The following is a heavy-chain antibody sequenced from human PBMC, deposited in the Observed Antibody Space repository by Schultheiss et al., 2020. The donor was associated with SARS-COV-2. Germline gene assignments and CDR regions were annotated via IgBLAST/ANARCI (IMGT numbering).Heavy chain of an antibody. V-gene: IGHV3-66*01. CDR1: GFTVSSNY. Sequence: GGSLRLSCAASGFTVSSNYMSWVRQAPGKGLEWVSVIYSGGSTYYADSVKGRFTISRDNAKNSLYLQMNSLRAEDTAVYYCVRDSSGYPDYWGQGTLVTVSS. D-gene: IGHD3-22*01. CDR3: VRDSSGYPDY. J-gene: IGHJ4*02. CDR2: IYSGGST.